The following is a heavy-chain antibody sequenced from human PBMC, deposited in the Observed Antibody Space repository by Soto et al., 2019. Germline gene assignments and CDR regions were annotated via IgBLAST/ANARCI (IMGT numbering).Heavy chain of an antibody. CDR2: SSGSGGST. D-gene: IGHD3-22*01. CDR1: GFTFSSYA. CDR3: AKPTSSGYYQTNFDY. J-gene: IGHJ4*02. Sequence: VGSLRLSCAASGFTFSSYAMSWVRQAPGKGLEWVSASSGSGGSTYYADSVKGRFTISRDNSKNTLYLQMNILSAEDTAVYYCAKPTSSGYYQTNFDYWGQGALVTVSS. V-gene: IGHV3-23*01.